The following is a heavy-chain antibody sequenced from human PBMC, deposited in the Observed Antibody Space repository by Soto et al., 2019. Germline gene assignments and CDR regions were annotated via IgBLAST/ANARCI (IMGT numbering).Heavy chain of an antibody. J-gene: IGHJ3*02. CDR1: GGSISSGGYY. D-gene: IGHD1-26*01. CDR2: IYYSGST. Sequence: QVQLQESGPGLVKPSQTLSLTCTVSGGSISSGGYYWSWIRQHPGKGLEWIGYIYYSGSTYYNPSLKSRVTISVDTSKNQCSLKLSSVTAADTAVYYCARDRVGATTRAAFDIWGQGTMVTVSS. CDR3: ARDRVGATTRAAFDI. V-gene: IGHV4-31*03.